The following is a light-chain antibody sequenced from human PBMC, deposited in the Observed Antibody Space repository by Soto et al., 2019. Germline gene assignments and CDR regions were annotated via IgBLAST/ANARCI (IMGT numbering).Light chain of an antibody. CDR3: SSFTSFKSVI. J-gene: IGLJ2*01. V-gene: IGLV2-14*01. CDR2: EVS. CDR1: SSDVGGYNY. Sequence: QSALTQPASVSASPGQSITISCTGTSSDVGGYNYVSWYQQHPGKAPKLMIYEVSNRPSGVSSRFSGFKSGDTASLIISGLQAADEADYYCSSFTSFKSVIFGGGTKLTVL.